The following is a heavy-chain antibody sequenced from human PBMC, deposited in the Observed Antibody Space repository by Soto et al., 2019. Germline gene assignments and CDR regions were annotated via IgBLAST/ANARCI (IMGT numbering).Heavy chain of an antibody. J-gene: IGHJ4*02. D-gene: IGHD6-13*01. CDR3: CTDQGDSSSWYHFDY. Sequence: EVQLVESGGGLVKPGGSLRLSCAASGFTLSNAWMHWVRQTPGKGLEWVGRIKSKADGGTVDYAAPVKGRFTISRDDSQNTLLLQMNSLNTEDTAVYYCCTDQGDSSSWYHFDYWGQGTSVTVSS. CDR1: GFTLSNAW. V-gene: IGHV3-15*07. CDR2: IKSKADGGTV.